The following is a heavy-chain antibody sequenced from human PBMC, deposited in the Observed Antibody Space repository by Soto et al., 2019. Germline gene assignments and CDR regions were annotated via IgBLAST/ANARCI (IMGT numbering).Heavy chain of an antibody. V-gene: IGHV1-69*06. D-gene: IGHD3-16*01. CDR2: FIPVLGTA. CDR3: ARGAFGGCYDANFDP. J-gene: IGHJ5*02. Sequence: QVQLVQSGAEVKKPGSSGKVSCKASGGSFNSHAINWVRQAPGQGLEWMGGFIPVLGTANYAQKFQGRVTITADRSKTTAYMELTSLTSEDAAVYYCARGAFGGCYDANFDPGGQGTLVTVSS. CDR1: GGSFNSHA.